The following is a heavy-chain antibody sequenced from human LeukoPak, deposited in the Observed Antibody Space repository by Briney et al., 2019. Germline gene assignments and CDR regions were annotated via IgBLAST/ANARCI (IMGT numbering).Heavy chain of an antibody. D-gene: IGHD2-2*01. CDR2: IYRSGST. CDR3: ARGDCSSTICYSPMDV. V-gene: IGHV4-38-2*02. J-gene: IGHJ6*03. CDR1: GYSINSVYY. Sequence: SETLSLTCTVSGYSINSVYYWVWIRQPPGKGLGWMGSIYRSGSTIHNPSLKSRVTISVDTSKNQFSLKVSSVTAADTAVYYCARGDCSSTICYSPMDVWGKGTTVTVSS.